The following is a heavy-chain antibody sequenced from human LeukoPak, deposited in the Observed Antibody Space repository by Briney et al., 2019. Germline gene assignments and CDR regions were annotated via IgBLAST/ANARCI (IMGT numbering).Heavy chain of an antibody. Sequence: GGSLRLSCAASGFTFSSYWMHWVRQAPGKGLVWVSRINPDGSITNYADSVQGRFTISRDNAKNMLYLQMNSLRAEDTAVYYCVRDLRESDFWGQGTLVTVSP. CDR2: INPDGSIT. J-gene: IGHJ4*02. V-gene: IGHV3-74*01. CDR1: GFTFSSYW. CDR3: VRDLRESDF.